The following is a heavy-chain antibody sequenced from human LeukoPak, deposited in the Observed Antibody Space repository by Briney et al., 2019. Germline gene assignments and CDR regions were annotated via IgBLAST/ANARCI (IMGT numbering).Heavy chain of an antibody. Sequence: ASVKVSCKASGYTFTSYYMHWVRQAPGQGLEWVGIINPSGGSTSYAQKFQGRVTMTRDTSTSAVYMELSSLRSEDTAVYYCARESIVGATTKDYWGQGTLVTVSS. CDR1: GYTFTSYY. J-gene: IGHJ4*02. CDR3: ARESIVGATTKDY. CDR2: INPSGGST. V-gene: IGHV1-46*01. D-gene: IGHD1-26*01.